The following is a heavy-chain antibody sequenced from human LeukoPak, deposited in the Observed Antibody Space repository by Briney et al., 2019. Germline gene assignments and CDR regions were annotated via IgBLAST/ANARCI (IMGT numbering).Heavy chain of an antibody. Sequence: PGGSLRLSCAASGFTFSSYAMHWVRQAPGKGLEWVAVISYDGSNKYYADSVKGRFTISRDNSKNTLYLQMNSVRAEDTAVYYCARGRSTYCSSTSCPYYFDYWGQGTLVTVSS. CDR2: ISYDGSNK. J-gene: IGHJ4*02. D-gene: IGHD2-2*01. V-gene: IGHV3-30-3*01. CDR1: GFTFSSYA. CDR3: ARGRSTYCSSTSCPYYFDY.